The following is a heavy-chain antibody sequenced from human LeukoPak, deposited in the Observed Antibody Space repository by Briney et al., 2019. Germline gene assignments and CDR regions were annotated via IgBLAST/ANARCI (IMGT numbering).Heavy chain of an antibody. D-gene: IGHD6-19*01. Sequence: GESLKISCKGSGYSSTSYWIVWVRQMPGKGLEWMGIIYPGDSDTRYSPSFQGQVTISADKSISTAYLQWSSLKASDTAMYYCARHGSSGIYYFDYWGQGTLVTVSS. CDR1: GYSSTSYW. CDR3: ARHGSSGIYYFDY. CDR2: IYPGDSDT. V-gene: IGHV5-51*01. J-gene: IGHJ4*02.